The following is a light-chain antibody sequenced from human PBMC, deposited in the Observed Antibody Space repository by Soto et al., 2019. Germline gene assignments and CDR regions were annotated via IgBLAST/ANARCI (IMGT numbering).Light chain of an antibody. CDR3: ATWDDSRKGV. CDR1: SSDIESHT. CDR2: TNN. Sequence: QSVLTQPPSASGTPGQRITISCSGSSSDIESHTVNWYQQVPGKAPKLLINTNNQRPSGVPARFSGSKSGASASLAMSGLQSEDEATYYCATWDDSRKGVFGTGTKVTVL. J-gene: IGLJ1*01. V-gene: IGLV1-44*01.